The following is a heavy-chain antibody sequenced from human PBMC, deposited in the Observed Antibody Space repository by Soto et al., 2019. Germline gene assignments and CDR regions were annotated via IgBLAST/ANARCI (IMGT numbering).Heavy chain of an antibody. D-gene: IGHD4-4*01. Sequence: QVQLVQSGAEVKKPGSSVKVSCKASGGTFSTYTITWVRQAPGQGLEWMGRIIPIIGIINYAQKFQGRVTISADKFTGTAYMELTGLRSDESAVYYCAGDPDSHYNDSHASPYPWGQGTLVTVSS. J-gene: IGHJ5*02. CDR3: AGDPDSHYNDSHASPYP. CDR2: IIPIIGII. CDR1: GGTFSTYT. V-gene: IGHV1-69*08.